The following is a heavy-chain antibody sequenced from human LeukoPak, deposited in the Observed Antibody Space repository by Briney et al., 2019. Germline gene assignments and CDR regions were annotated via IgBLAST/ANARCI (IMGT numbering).Heavy chain of an antibody. V-gene: IGHV3-53*01. D-gene: IGHD5-18*01. CDR1: GFTFSASGFTFRANY. CDR3: AGIQLWSWRACDI. Sequence: GGPLTLSCAASGFTFSASGFTFRANYMSWVRQAPGKRLEWVSIIYGGGSTYYAHSVKGRFTISRDNSKNTLYLQMNGLRSEDTAVYYCAGIQLWSWRACDIWGLGTMVTVSS. J-gene: IGHJ3*02. CDR2: IYGGGST.